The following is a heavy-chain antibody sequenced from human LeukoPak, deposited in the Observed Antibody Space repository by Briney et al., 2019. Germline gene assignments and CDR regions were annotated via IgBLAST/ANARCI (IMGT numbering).Heavy chain of an antibody. Sequence: GGSLRLSCAASGFTFDDYAMHWVRQAPGKGLEWVSLISGDGGSTYYADSVKSGFTISRDNSKNSLYLQMNSLRTEDTALYYCARDNFWSGYSPWYFDYWGQGTLVTVSS. J-gene: IGHJ4*02. V-gene: IGHV3-43*02. D-gene: IGHD3-3*01. CDR3: ARDNFWSGYSPWYFDY. CDR1: GFTFDDYA. CDR2: ISGDGGST.